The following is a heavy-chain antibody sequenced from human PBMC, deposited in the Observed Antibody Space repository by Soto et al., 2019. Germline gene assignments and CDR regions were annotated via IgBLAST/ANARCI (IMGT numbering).Heavy chain of an antibody. J-gene: IGHJ6*02. CDR2: ISGSGGST. CDR1: GFTFDDYA. Sequence: GGSLRLSCAASGFTFDDYAMHWVRQAPGKGLEWVSAISGSGGSTYYADSVRGRFTISRDNSKNTLYLQMNSLRAEDTAVYYCAKAHLGITIFGVVPENYYYYYGMDVWGQGTTVTVSS. V-gene: IGHV3-23*01. D-gene: IGHD3-3*01. CDR3: AKAHLGITIFGVVPENYYYYYGMDV.